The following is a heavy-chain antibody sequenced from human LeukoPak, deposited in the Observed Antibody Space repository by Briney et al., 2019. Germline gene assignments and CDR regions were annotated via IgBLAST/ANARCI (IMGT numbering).Heavy chain of an antibody. D-gene: IGHD6-19*01. J-gene: IGHJ4*02. Sequence: PGGSLRLSCAASGFTFSKYWMLWVRQAPGKGLESDSRINTDGTVTTYADSVKGRFTVSRDNADNTMFLQMNSVRDEDTAVCYCATKQWLAPPPDSWGQGTPVTVSS. CDR2: INTDGTVT. V-gene: IGHV3-74*01. CDR1: GFTFSKYW. CDR3: ATKQWLAPPPDS.